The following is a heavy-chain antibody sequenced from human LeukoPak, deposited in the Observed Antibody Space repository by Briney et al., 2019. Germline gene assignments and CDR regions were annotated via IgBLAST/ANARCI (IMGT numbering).Heavy chain of an antibody. CDR3: AKDRPWIAVAGYYFDY. CDR1: GFTFSSYA. D-gene: IGHD6-19*01. V-gene: IGHV3-23*01. J-gene: IGHJ4*02. CDR2: ISGSGGST. Sequence: PGGSLRLSCAASGFTFSSYAMSWVRQAPGKGMEWVSAISGSGGSTYYADSVKGRFTISRDNSKNTLYLQMNSLRAEDTAVYYCAKDRPWIAVAGYYFDYWGQGTLVTVSS.